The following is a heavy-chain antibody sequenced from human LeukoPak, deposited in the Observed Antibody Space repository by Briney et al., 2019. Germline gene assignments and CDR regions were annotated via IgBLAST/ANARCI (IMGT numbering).Heavy chain of an antibody. CDR2: IYPGDSDT. J-gene: IGHJ3*02. CDR3: ARPGVTAGSFAFDI. Sequence: GEPLRISCQGSGYSFTSYWIGWVRPMPGKGLEWMGIIYPGDSDTRYSPSFQGQVTISADKSISTAYLQWSSLKASDTAMYYCARPGVTAGSFAFDIWGQGTMVTVSS. CDR1: GYSFTSYW. V-gene: IGHV5-51*01. D-gene: IGHD2-21*02.